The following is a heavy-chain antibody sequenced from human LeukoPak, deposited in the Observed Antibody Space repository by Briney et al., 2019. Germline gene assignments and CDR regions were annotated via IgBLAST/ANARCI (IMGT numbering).Heavy chain of an antibody. D-gene: IGHD6-19*01. CDR3: AKWRRGGWSLDY. CDR2: IYSGGGT. Sequence: GGSLRLSCAASGFTVSSNYMTWVRQAPGKGLEWASVIYSGGGTYYADSVKGRFTISGDNFKNTLYLQMNSLRAEDTAVYYCAKWRRGGWSLDYWGQGTLVTVSS. V-gene: IGHV3-53*01. CDR1: GFTVSSNY. J-gene: IGHJ4*02.